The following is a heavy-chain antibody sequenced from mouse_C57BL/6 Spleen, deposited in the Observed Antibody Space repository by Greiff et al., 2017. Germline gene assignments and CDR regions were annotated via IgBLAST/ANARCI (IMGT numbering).Heavy chain of an antibody. J-gene: IGHJ3*01. CDR1: GYTFTDYY. CDR2: INPYNGGT. D-gene: IGHD2-5*01. Sequence: EVKLLESGPVLVKPGASVKMSCKASGYTFTDYYMNWVKQSHGKSLEWIGVINPYNGGTSYNQKFKGKATLTVDKSSSTAYMELNSLTSEDSAVYYCASYSNYPWFAYWGQGTLVTVSA. V-gene: IGHV1-19*01. CDR3: ASYSNYPWFAY.